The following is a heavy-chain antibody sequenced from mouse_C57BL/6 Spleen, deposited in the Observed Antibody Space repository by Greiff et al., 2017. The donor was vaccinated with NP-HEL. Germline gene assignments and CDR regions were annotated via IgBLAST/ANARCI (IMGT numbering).Heavy chain of an antibody. Sequence: QVQLQQPGAELVMPGASVKLSCKASGYTFTSYWMHWVKQRPGQGLEWIGEIDPSDSYTNYNQKFKGKSTLTVDKSSSTAYMQLSSLTSEDSAVYYCARRGYDYDVAYWGQGTLVTVSA. CDR3: ARRGYDYDVAY. V-gene: IGHV1-69*01. CDR2: IDPSDSYT. CDR1: GYTFTSYW. J-gene: IGHJ3*01. D-gene: IGHD2-4*01.